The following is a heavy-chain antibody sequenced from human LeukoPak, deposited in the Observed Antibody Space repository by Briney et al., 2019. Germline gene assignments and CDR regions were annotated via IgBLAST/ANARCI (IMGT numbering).Heavy chain of an antibody. Sequence: PSETLSLTCTVSGGSISRYYWSWLRHPPGRALEGLGYIYYSGSTNYNPPLKSRVTISVDTSKNQFSLKLSSVTAADTAVYYCASIRGNYYDSSGYEDYWGQGTLVTVSS. CDR1: GGSISRYY. CDR3: ASIRGNYYDSSGYEDY. J-gene: IGHJ4*02. CDR2: IYYSGST. D-gene: IGHD3-22*01. V-gene: IGHV4-59*08.